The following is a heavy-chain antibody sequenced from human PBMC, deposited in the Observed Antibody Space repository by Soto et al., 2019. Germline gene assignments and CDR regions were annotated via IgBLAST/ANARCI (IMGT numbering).Heavy chain of an antibody. CDR1: GYTFTGYW. D-gene: IGHD2-2*01. Sequence: PGESLKISCKGSGYTFTGYWIGWVRQLPGKGLEWMGIIYPGDSDTRYSPSFQGHVTITVDKSTSTAYLQWNTLKASDTAMYYCARHTSNFRYYYYAMDVWGQGTTVTVSS. CDR2: IYPGDSDT. J-gene: IGHJ6*02. V-gene: IGHV5-51*01. CDR3: ARHTSNFRYYYYAMDV.